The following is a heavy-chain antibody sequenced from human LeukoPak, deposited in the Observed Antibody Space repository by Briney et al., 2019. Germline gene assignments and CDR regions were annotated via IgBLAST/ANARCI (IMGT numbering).Heavy chain of an antibody. Sequence: GGSLRLSCAASGFTFSSYAMSWVRQAPGKGLEWVSTVSGSGGSAYYADSVKGRFTISRDNSNNTLYLQMYTLRAEDTAVYYCAKSEAEQFHPYFDYWGQGTLVTVSS. V-gene: IGHV3-23*01. CDR3: AKSEAEQFHPYFDY. D-gene: IGHD1-26*01. CDR2: VSGSGGSA. CDR1: GFTFSSYA. J-gene: IGHJ4*02.